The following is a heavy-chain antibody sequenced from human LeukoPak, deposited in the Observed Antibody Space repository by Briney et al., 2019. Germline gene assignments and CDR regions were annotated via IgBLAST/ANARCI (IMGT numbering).Heavy chain of an antibody. J-gene: IGHJ4*02. CDR1: GFTFSSYG. D-gene: IGHD3-3*01. V-gene: IGHV3-30*18. CDR3: AKSRSDEVDY. Sequence: PGRSLRLSCAASGFTFSSYGMHWVRQAPGKGLEWVAVISYDGSNKYYADSVKGRFTISRDNSKNTLYLQMNSLRAEDTAVYYCAKSRSDEVDYWGQGTLVTVSS. CDR2: ISYDGSNK.